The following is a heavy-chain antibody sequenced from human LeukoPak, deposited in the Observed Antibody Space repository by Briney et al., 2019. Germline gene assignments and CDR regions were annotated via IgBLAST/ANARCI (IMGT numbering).Heavy chain of an antibody. J-gene: IGHJ4*02. CDR3: AGDILTGYRDY. Sequence: ASVKVSRKASGGTFSSYAISWVRQAPGQGLEWMGGIIPIFGTANYAQKFQGRVTITADESTSTAYMELSSLRSEDTAVYYCAGDILTGYRDYWGQGTLVTVSS. CDR1: GGTFSSYA. CDR2: IIPIFGTA. V-gene: IGHV1-69*13. D-gene: IGHD3-9*01.